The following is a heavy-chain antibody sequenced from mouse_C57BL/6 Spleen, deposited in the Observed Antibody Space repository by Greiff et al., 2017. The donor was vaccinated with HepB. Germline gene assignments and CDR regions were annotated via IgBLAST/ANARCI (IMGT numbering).Heavy chain of an antibody. Sequence: QVQLQQPGAELVMPGASVKLSCKASGYTFTSYWMHWVKQRPGQGLEWIGEIDPSDSYTNYNQKFKGKSTLTVDKSSSTAYMQLSSLTSEDSAVYYCARHCGSSLDYCDYWGQGTTLTVSS. D-gene: IGHD1-1*01. J-gene: IGHJ2*01. CDR2: IDPSDSYT. CDR1: GYTFTSYW. V-gene: IGHV1-69*01. CDR3: ARHCGSSLDYCDY.